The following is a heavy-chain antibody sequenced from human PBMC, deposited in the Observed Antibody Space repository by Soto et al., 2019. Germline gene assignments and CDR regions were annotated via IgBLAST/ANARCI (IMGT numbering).Heavy chain of an antibody. Sequence: QVQLQESGPGLVKPSETLSLTCTVSGGSVSSGSYYWSWIRQPPGKGLEWIGYIYYSGSTNYNPSLKSRATXSXVTSTNQFSLKLSSVTAADTAVYYCARDSNDDGMDVWGQGTTVTVSS. V-gene: IGHV4-61*01. D-gene: IGHD1-1*01. CDR2: IYYSGST. J-gene: IGHJ6*02. CDR1: GGSVSSGSYY. CDR3: ARDSNDDGMDV.